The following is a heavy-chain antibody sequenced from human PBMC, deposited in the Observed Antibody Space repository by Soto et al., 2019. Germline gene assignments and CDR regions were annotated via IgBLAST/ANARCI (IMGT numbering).Heavy chain of an antibody. CDR1: AFTFSSYA. V-gene: IGHV3-23*01. CDR2: ISGSGDIT. Sequence: EVQLLESGGHLVQPGGSLRLSCAGSAFTFSSYAMSWVRQAPGKGLEWVSAISGSGDITYYADSVKGRFTISRDNSKDTLYLLMDSLRAEDTAIYYCTKDWRTTVASPEYFQHWGQGTLVTVSS. J-gene: IGHJ1*01. D-gene: IGHD4-17*01. CDR3: TKDWRTTVASPEYFQH.